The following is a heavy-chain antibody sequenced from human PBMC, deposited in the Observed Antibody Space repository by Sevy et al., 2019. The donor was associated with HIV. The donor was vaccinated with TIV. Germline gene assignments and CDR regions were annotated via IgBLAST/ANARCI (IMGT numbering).Heavy chain of an antibody. CDR2: LSFGCGKI. CDR3: ARERCTKPHDY. Sequence: GGFLRLSCAASGFTFNIYSMSWVRQTPGKGLEWVATLSFGCGKINHADSVKGRFTMSRDDSKNAVYLQMNNLRVEDTAIYYCARERCTKPHDYWGQGTLVFVSS. J-gene: IGHJ4*02. V-gene: IGHV3-23*01. D-gene: IGHD2-8*01. CDR1: GFTFNIYS.